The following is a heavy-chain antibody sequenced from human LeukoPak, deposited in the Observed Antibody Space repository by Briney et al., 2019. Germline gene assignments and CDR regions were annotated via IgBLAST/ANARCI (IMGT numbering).Heavy chain of an antibody. CDR3: ARDRARIAVAGAPSDYYYMDV. D-gene: IGHD6-19*01. CDR2: IYYSGST. CDR1: GGSISSANYY. V-gene: IGHV4-39*07. Sequence: PSETLSLTCAVSGGSISSANYYWGWIRQPPGKGLGWIGSIYYSGSTYYNSSLKSRVTISVDTSKNQFSLKLSSVTAADTAVYYCARDRARIAVAGAPSDYYYMDVWGKGTTVTISS. J-gene: IGHJ6*03.